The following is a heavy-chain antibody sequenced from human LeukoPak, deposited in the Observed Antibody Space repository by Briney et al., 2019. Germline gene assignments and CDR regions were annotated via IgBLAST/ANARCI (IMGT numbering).Heavy chain of an antibody. CDR3: ARRATTERGHSYGLDY. Sequence: GGSLRLSCATSGFTFSNYGMHWVRQAPGKGLEWVAVVSYDGSNKYYADSVKGRFTISRDNSKNTLYLQMNSLRAEDTAVYYCARRATTERGHSYGLDYWGQGTLVTVSS. D-gene: IGHD5-18*01. J-gene: IGHJ4*02. CDR2: VSYDGSNK. CDR1: GFTFSNYG. V-gene: IGHV3-30*19.